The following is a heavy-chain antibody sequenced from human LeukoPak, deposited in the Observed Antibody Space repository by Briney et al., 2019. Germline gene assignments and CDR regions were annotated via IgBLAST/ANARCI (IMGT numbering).Heavy chain of an antibody. CDR1: GFTFSSYG. CDR2: ISYDGSNK. Sequence: GGSLRLSCAASGFTFSSYGMHWVRQAPGKGLEWVAVISYDGSNKYYADSVKGRFTISRDNSKNTLYLQMNSLRAEDTAVYYCAKDRLIWFGELLRYYYYGMHVWGQGTTVTVSS. J-gene: IGHJ6*02. CDR3: AKDRLIWFGELLRYYYYGMHV. D-gene: IGHD3-10*01. V-gene: IGHV3-30*18.